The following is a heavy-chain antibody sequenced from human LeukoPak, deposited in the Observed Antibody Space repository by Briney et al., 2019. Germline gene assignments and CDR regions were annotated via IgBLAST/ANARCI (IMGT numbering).Heavy chain of an antibody. CDR1: RFTFSSYS. V-gene: IGHV3-23*01. CDR2: ISCSGGST. D-gene: IGHD3-10*01. CDR3: AKEFYYGSGSYYPTFDY. J-gene: IGHJ4*02. Sequence: PGGSLRLSCAASRFTFSSYSVSWVRQAPGKGLEWVSAISCSGGSTNYADSVKGRFTISRDNSKNTLYLQMNSLRAEDTAVYYCAKEFYYGSGSYYPTFDYWGQGTLVTVSS.